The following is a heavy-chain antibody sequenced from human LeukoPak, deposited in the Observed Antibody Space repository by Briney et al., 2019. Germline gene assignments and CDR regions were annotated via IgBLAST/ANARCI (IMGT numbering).Heavy chain of an antibody. Sequence: SETLSLTCTVSGGSISSGDYYWNWIRQPPGKGLEWIGYIYYSGSTNYNPSLKSRVTISVDTSKNQFSLKLSSVTAADTAVYYCARDFGYCSSTSCLNWFDPWGQGTLVTVSS. CDR1: GGSISSGDYY. V-gene: IGHV4-30-4*08. D-gene: IGHD2-2*03. CDR2: IYYSGST. CDR3: ARDFGYCSSTSCLNWFDP. J-gene: IGHJ5*02.